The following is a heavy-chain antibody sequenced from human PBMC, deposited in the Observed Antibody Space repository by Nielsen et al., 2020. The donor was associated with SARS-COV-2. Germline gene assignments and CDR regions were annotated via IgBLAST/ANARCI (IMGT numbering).Heavy chain of an antibody. V-gene: IGHV3-30*03. J-gene: IGHJ3*02. CDR3: AREDYYDSSGAVDI. Sequence: GESLKISCAASGFTFSSYGMHWVRQAPGKGLEWVAVISYDGSNKYYADSVKGRFTISRDNSKNTLYLQMNSLRAEDTAVYYCAREDYYDSSGAVDIWGQGTMVTVSS. CDR2: ISYDGSNK. CDR1: GFTFSSYG. D-gene: IGHD3-22*01.